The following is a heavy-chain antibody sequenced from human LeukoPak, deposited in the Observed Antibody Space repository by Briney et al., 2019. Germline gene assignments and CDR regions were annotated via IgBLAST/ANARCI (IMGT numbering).Heavy chain of an antibody. J-gene: IGHJ2*01. CDR1: GFTFSTYA. D-gene: IGHD3-3*01. CDR3: AKFFRSDWYFDL. CDR2: ISGSGGSI. Sequence: PGGSLRLSCAASGFTFSTYAMSWVRQAPGKGLEWVSAISGSGGSINYADSVKGRFTISRDNSKNTLYLQMNSLRAEDAAVYYCAKFFRSDWYFDLWGRGTLVTVSS. V-gene: IGHV3-23*01.